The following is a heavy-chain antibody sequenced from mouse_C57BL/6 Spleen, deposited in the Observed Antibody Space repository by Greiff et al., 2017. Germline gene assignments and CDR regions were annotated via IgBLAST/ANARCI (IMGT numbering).Heavy chain of an antibody. CDR2: INPSSGYT. J-gene: IGHJ3*01. CDR3: ARENYGYDEEAWFAY. CDR1: GYTFTSYT. V-gene: IGHV1-4*01. Sequence: VQLQQSGAELARPGASVKMSCKASGYTFTSYTMHWVKQRPGQGLEWIGYINPSSGYTKYNQKFKDKATLPADKSSSTAYLQMSTLTSEDSAVYNCARENYGYDEEAWFAYWGQGTLVTVSA. D-gene: IGHD2-2*01.